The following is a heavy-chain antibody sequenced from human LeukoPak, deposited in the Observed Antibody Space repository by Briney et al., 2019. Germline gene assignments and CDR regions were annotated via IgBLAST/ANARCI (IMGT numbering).Heavy chain of an antibody. V-gene: IGHV3-74*01. J-gene: IGHJ4*02. CDR3: ARDEAIYDFWSGYYQSTGQNFDY. CDR2: INSDGSST. Sequence: GGSLRLSCAASGFTFSSYWMHWVRQAPGKGLVWVSRINSDGSSTSYADSVKGRFTISRDNAKNTLYLQMNSLRAEDTAVYYCARDEAIYDFWSGYYQSTGQNFDYWGQGTLVTVSS. D-gene: IGHD3-3*01. CDR1: GFTFSSYW.